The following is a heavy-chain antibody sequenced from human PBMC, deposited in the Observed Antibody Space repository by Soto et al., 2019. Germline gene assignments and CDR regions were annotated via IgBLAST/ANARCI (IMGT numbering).Heavy chain of an antibody. CDR2: IYSTGTT. D-gene: IGHD2-2*01. V-gene: IGHV4-39*02. CDR3: ARLVVVAPVANA. CDR1: GGSFRYNRYY. J-gene: IGHJ5*02. Sequence: PSETLSLTCSVSGGSFRYNRYYWGCIRQAPGKGLEWVGGIYSTGTTYSSPSLKERVTISVATTKNSSSLNLTSVTAAATAVYFCARLVVVAPVANAWGQGTLVTVSS.